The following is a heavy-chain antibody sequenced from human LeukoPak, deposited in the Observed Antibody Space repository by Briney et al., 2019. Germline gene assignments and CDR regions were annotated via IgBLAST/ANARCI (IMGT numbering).Heavy chain of an antibody. CDR2: INHSGGT. V-gene: IGHV4-34*01. D-gene: IGHD2-2*01. CDR3: ALELVVPAALERLNAFDI. J-gene: IGHJ3*02. Sequence: SETLSLTCTVSGGSISSYYWSWIRQPPGKGPEWIGEINHSGGTTYNPSLKSRVTISVDTSKIQFSLNLTSVTAADTAVYYCALELVVPAALERLNAFDIWGHGTMVTVSS. CDR1: GGSISSYY.